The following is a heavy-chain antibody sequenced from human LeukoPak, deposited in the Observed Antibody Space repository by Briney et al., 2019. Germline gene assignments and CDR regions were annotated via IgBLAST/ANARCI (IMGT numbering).Heavy chain of an antibody. J-gene: IGHJ4*02. CDR1: GFTFRDYG. D-gene: IGHD3-22*01. CDR3: AKDLDSSGLFDY. V-gene: IGHV3-23*01. Sequence: PGGTLRLSCAGSGFTFRDYGMSWVRQAPGKGLEWVSALSGSGDSTYYADSVKGRFTISRDNSRNTLYLQMNSLRADDTAVYYCAKDLDSSGLFDYWGQGTLVTVSS. CDR2: LSGSGDST.